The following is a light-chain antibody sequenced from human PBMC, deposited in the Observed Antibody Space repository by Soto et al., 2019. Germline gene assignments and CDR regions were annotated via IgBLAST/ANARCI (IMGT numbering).Light chain of an antibody. CDR2: LNSDGSN. CDR1: SGHSSYA. Sequence: QLVLTQSPSASASLGASVKLTCTLSSGHSSYAIAWHQPQPEKGPRYLMTLNSDGSNIKGDGCPDSISGSSSWAERYLTITSPKPEDEADYYGQSGGTGIHYIFGTGTKVTVL. CDR3: QSGGTGIHYI. V-gene: IGLV4-69*01. J-gene: IGLJ1*01.